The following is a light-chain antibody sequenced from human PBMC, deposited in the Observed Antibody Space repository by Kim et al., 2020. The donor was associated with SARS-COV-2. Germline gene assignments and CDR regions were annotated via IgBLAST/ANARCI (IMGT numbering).Light chain of an antibody. J-gene: IGKJ3*01. Sequence: EIVLTQSPATLSLSPGERATLSCRASQSVNNYLTWYQQKPGQAPRLLIYDVSSRATGIPARFSGSGSGTDFTLTISSLEPEDFAVYYCPQRGSWPFTVGPGTKVDIK. CDR2: DVS. CDR1: QSVNNY. V-gene: IGKV3-11*01. CDR3: PQRGSWPFT.